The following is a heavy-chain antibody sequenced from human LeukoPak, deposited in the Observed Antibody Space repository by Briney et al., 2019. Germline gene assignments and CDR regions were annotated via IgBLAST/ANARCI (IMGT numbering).Heavy chain of an antibody. Sequence: SETLSLTCTVSGGSISSYYWSWIRQPPGKGLEWIGYIYYSGSTNYNPSLKSRVTISVDTSKNQFSLKLSSVTAADTAVYYCARGLVHIESDIVVVPAAIGDNWFDPWGQGTLVTVSS. J-gene: IGHJ5*02. CDR1: GGSISSYY. V-gene: IGHV4-59*12. D-gene: IGHD2-2*01. CDR2: IYYSGST. CDR3: ARGLVHIESDIVVVPAAIGDNWFDP.